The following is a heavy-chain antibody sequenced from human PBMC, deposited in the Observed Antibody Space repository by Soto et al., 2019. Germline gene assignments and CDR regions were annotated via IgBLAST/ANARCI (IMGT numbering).Heavy chain of an antibody. CDR2: ISYDGSNK. CDR3: AKFGYCSSTSCYEDY. J-gene: IGHJ4*02. V-gene: IGHV3-30*18. Sequence: VQLVESGGGVVQPGRSLRLSCAASGFTFSSYGMHWVRQAPGKGLEWVAVISYDGSNKYYADSVKGRFTISRDNSKNTLYLQMNSLRAEDTAVYYCAKFGYCSSTSCYEDYWGQGTLVTVSS. D-gene: IGHD2-2*01. CDR1: GFTFSSYG.